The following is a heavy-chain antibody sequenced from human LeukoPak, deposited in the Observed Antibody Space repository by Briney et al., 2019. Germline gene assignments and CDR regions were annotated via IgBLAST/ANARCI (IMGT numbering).Heavy chain of an antibody. CDR1: GYTFSGYY. Sequence: GASVKVSCKASGYTFSGYYIHWVRQAPGQGLEWMAWINPNSRGTHSAQKLQGRVTMTSDTSISTAYMELSSLTSDDTAVYYCARDLDGNYRFDFWGQGTLVTVSS. CDR3: ARDLDGNYRFDF. CDR2: INPNSRGT. D-gene: IGHD1-7*01. J-gene: IGHJ4*02. V-gene: IGHV1-2*02.